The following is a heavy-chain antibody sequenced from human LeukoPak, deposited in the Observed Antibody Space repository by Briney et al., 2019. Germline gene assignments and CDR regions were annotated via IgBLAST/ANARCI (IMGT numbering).Heavy chain of an antibody. J-gene: IGHJ4*02. V-gene: IGHV4-59*01. CDR2: IYYSGST. D-gene: IGHD4-23*01. Sequence: SETLSLTCTVSGRSLSSYYWSCDRQPPGKGMEWIGYIYYSGSTNYNPSLKSRVTISVDTSENQFSLKLSSVTAADTAVYYCARVQAYGGKGYFDYWGQGTLVTVSS. CDR3: ARVQAYGGKGYFDY. CDR1: GRSLSSYY.